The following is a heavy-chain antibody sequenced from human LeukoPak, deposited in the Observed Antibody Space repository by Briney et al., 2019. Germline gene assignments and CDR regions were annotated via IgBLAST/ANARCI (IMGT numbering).Heavy chain of an antibody. CDR1: GFTFSNFW. CDR2: IHPEGNEK. Sequence: GGSLRLSCAVSGFTFSNFWMSWVRQASGRGLEWVANIHPEGNEKYHVESVKGRFAISRDNARNSLFLQMNGLRVEDTAIYYCATERITMIVVVKQWGDYWGQGTLVTVSS. V-gene: IGHV3-7*04. J-gene: IGHJ4*02. D-gene: IGHD3-22*01. CDR3: ATERITMIVVVKQWGDY.